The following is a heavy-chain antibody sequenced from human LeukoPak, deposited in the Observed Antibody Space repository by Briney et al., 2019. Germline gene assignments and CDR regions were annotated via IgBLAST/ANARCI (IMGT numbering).Heavy chain of an antibody. D-gene: IGHD5-12*01. CDR3: AKTGTEGGYDIYFDH. CDR2: VSATGRAT. J-gene: IGHJ4*02. V-gene: IGHV3-23*01. CDR1: RFSFSRSV. Sequence: GGSLRLSCAASRFSFSRSVMSWVCQAPGKGLEWVSTVSATGRATYYADSAKGRFTISRDNSKNTVFLQVSSLRAEDTAVYSCAKTGTEGGYDIYFDHWGQGTLVTVSS.